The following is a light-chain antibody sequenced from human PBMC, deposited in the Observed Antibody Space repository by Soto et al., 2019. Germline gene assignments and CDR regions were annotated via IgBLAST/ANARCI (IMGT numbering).Light chain of an antibody. CDR3: QQYGSSPPRT. CDR2: GAS. V-gene: IGKV3-20*01. Sequence: EIVMTQSPATLSVSPGERATLSCRASQSVSSYLAWYQQKPGQAPRLLIYGASTRATDVPDRFSGSGSGADFTLSISRLEPEDFAVYYCQQYGSSPPRTFGQGTKV. J-gene: IGKJ1*01. CDR1: QSVSSY.